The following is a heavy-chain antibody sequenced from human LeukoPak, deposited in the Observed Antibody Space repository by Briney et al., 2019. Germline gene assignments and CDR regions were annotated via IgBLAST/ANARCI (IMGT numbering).Heavy chain of an antibody. J-gene: IGHJ5*02. CDR3: CSKPSAAGSP. D-gene: IGHD6-13*01. CDR2: IKSKTDGGTT. V-gene: IGHV3-15*01. Sequence: PGGSLRLSCAASGFTFSNVWMSWVRQAPGKGLEWVGRIKSKTDGGTTDYAAPVKGRFTISRDDSKNTLYLQMNSLKTEDTAVYYCCSKPSAAGSPWGQGTLVTVPS. CDR1: GFTFSNVW.